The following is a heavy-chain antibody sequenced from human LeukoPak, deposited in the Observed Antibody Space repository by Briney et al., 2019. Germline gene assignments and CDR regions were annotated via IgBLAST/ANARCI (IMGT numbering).Heavy chain of an antibody. V-gene: IGHV3-7*01. CDR3: TTGYSSGWYNEGNY. J-gene: IGHJ4*02. CDR2: IKQDGSGE. D-gene: IGHD6-19*01. Sequence: GGSLRLSCVASGFTFSRHWMSWVRQAPGKGLEWVAKIKQDGSGEYYLDSVKGRFTISRDNAKNSLYLQMNSLRDDDTAVYFCTTGYSSGWYNEGNYWGQGTLVTVSS. CDR1: GFTFSRHW.